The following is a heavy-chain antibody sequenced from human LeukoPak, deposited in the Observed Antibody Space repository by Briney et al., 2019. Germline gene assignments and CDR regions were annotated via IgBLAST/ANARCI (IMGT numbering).Heavy chain of an antibody. Sequence: GASVKVSCKASGYTFTGYYMHWVRQAPGQGLEWMGWINPNSGGTNYAQKFQGRVTMTRDTSISTAYMELSRLRSDDTAVYYCAGEGGGYSYGYVLYYYYYYMDVWGKGTTVTVSS. CDR3: AGEGGGYSYGYVLYYYYYYMDV. D-gene: IGHD5-18*01. J-gene: IGHJ6*03. CDR2: INPNSGGT. CDR1: GYTFTGYY. V-gene: IGHV1-2*02.